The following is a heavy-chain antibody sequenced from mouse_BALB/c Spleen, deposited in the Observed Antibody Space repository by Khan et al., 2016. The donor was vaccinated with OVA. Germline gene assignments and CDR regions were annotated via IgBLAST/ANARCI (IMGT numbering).Heavy chain of an antibody. D-gene: IGHD1-3*01. J-gene: IGHJ3*01. CDR3: ARGGYSSFAY. Sequence: EVQLQQSGTVLARPGASVKMSCKASGYSFTSYLIHWVKQRPGQGLEWIGDIYPGNSDTTYNQKFKDKAKLTEGTSANTAYMELSSLTNEDSAVYCCARGGYSSFAYWGQGTLVTVSA. CDR1: GYSFTSYL. CDR2: IYPGNSDT. V-gene: IGHV1-5*01.